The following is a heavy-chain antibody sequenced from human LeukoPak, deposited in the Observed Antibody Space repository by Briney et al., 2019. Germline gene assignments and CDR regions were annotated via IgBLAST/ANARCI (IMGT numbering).Heavy chain of an antibody. Sequence: SETLSLTCTVSGASISNYYWSWIRQPPGKGLEWIGYIYYSGSTNYNPSLKSRVSISVDTSKNQFSLKLSSVTAADTAVYYCARGHTIFGVVYDYWGQGTLVTVSS. D-gene: IGHD3-3*01. J-gene: IGHJ4*02. CDR3: ARGHTIFGVVYDY. V-gene: IGHV4-59*01. CDR2: IYYSGST. CDR1: GASISNYY.